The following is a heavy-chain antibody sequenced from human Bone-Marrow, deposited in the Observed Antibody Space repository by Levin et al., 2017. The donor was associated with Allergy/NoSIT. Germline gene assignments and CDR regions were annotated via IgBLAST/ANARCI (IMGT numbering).Heavy chain of an antibody. CDR3: ARLSHYSSSSFDY. V-gene: IGHV3-7*01. CDR1: GFTFSSYW. J-gene: IGHJ4*02. D-gene: IGHD6-6*01. CDR2: IKQDGSEK. Sequence: ETLSLTCAASGFTFSSYWMSWVRQAPGKGLEWVANIKQDGSEKYYVDSVKGRFTISRDNAKNSLYLQMNSLRAEDTAVYYCARLSHYSSSSFDYWGQGTLVTVSS.